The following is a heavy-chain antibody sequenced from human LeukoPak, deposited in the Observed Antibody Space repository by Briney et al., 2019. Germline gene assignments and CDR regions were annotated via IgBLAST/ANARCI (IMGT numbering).Heavy chain of an antibody. CDR1: GGSISSYY. CDR2: IYDSGST. Sequence: SETLSLTCTVSGGSISSYYWSWIRQPPGKGLEWIGYIYDSGSTIYNPSLQSRVTISVDTSKNQFFLKLTSVTAADTAVYYCARHLGRYYFSGIDSWGPGTLVAVSS. V-gene: IGHV4-59*08. J-gene: IGHJ4*02. CDR3: ARHLGRYYFSGIDS. D-gene: IGHD1-26*01.